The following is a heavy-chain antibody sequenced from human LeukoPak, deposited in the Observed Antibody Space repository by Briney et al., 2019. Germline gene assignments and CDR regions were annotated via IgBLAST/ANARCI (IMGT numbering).Heavy chain of an antibody. V-gene: IGHV3-30-3*01. Sequence: QPGGSLRLSCAASGFTFSSYWMSWVRQAPGKGLEWVAVISYDGSNKYYADSVKGRFTISRDNSKNTLYLPMNSLRAEDTAVYYCARAAYYYDSSGYYFFDYWGQGTLVTVSS. CDR1: GFTFSSYW. J-gene: IGHJ4*02. D-gene: IGHD3-22*01. CDR3: ARAAYYYDSSGYYFFDY. CDR2: ISYDGSNK.